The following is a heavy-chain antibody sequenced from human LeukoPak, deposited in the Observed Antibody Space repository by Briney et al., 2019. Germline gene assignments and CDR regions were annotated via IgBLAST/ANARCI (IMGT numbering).Heavy chain of an antibody. D-gene: IGHD3-22*01. CDR2: IKQDGSEK. J-gene: IGHJ4*02. Sequence: PGGSLRLSCAASGFTFSNYWMSWVRQSPGKGLAWVANIKQDGSEKYYVDSVKGRFTISRDNAKKSLYLQMNSLRAEDTAVYYCARAIPKIVELITEPDYWGQGTLVTVSS. V-gene: IGHV3-7*01. CDR1: GFTFSNYW. CDR3: ARAIPKIVELITEPDY.